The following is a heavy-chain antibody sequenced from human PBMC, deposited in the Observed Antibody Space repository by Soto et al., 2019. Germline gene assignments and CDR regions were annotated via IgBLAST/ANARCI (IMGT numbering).Heavy chain of an antibody. CDR2: FFQSGTT. CDR3: ARGPGSAWAHYSDY. V-gene: IGHV4-38-2*02. J-gene: IGHJ4*02. Sequence: PSETRSLTCTVYGFSITSGYYWGCVRQPPGKGLEWIGSFFQSGTTSYTPSLRSRVTISVDTSKNHFSLNLNSVTAADTAVYYCARGPGSAWAHYSDYWGQGTLVTVSS. D-gene: IGHD6-19*01. CDR1: GFSITSGYY.